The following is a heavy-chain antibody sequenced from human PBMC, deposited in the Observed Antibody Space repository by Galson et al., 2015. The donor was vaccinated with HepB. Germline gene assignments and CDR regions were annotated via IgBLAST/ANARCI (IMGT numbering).Heavy chain of an antibody. Sequence: SLRLSCAASGFTFSSYPMTWIRQAPGKGLEWVSYISSSGSTIYYADSVKGRFTISRDNAKNSLYLQMNSLRAEDTAVYYCARLGCSSTSCYYYYYYGMDVWGQGTTVTVSS. CDR3: ARLGCSSTSCYYYYYYGMDV. D-gene: IGHD2-2*01. CDR2: ISSSGSTI. J-gene: IGHJ6*02. V-gene: IGHV3-11*01. CDR1: GFTFSSYP.